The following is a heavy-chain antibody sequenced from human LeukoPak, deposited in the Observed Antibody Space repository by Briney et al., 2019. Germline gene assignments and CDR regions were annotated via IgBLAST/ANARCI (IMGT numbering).Heavy chain of an antibody. J-gene: IGHJ6*03. V-gene: IGHV1-69*06. Sequence: SVKVSCKASGGTFSSYAISWVRQAPGQGLEWMGGTIPIFGTANYAQKFQGRVTITADKSTSTAYMELSSLRSEDTAVYYCARGRPRHYYYYYYMDVWGKGTTVTVSS. CDR2: TIPIFGTA. CDR1: GGTFSSYA. CDR3: ARGRPRHYYYYYYMDV.